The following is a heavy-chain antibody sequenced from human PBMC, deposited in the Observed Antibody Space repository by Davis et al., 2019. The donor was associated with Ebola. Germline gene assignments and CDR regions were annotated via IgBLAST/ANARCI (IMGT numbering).Heavy chain of an antibody. CDR3: ARRWSCWSGPFDY. V-gene: IGHV5-51*01. Sequence: GESLKISCKGSGYSYTSYWLGWVRQMPGKGLEWMGIIYPGDSDPRYSPSFQGHVTISADKSISTADLRWSRLKASDTAMYYCARRWSCWSGPFDYWGQGTLVTVSS. D-gene: IGHD3-3*01. CDR1: GYSYTSYW. CDR2: IYPGDSDP. J-gene: IGHJ4*02.